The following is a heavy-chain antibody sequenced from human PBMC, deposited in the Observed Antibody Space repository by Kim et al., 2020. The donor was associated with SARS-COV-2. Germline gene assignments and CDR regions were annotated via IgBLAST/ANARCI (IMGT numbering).Heavy chain of an antibody. CDR3: ASALHSSCYGYGVEG. V-gene: IGHV3-48*02. D-gene: IGHD6-13*01. CDR2: VNSIGSTI. CDR1: GFTFSSYS. Sequence: GGSLRLSCAASGFTFSSYSMNWVRQAPGKGLERVSYVNSIGSTIYYADSVKGRFTISRDNAKNSLYLQMNSLRDEDTAVYYCASALHSSCYGYGVEGWG. J-gene: IGHJ6*01.